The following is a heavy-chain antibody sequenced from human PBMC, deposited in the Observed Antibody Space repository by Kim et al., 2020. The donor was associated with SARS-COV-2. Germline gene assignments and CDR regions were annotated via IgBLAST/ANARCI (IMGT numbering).Heavy chain of an antibody. CDR2: IRSKANSYAT. Sequence: GGSLRLSCVASGFTFSGSAMHWVRQASGKGLEWVGRIRSKANSYATAYAASVKGRFTISRDDSKNTAYLQMNSLKTEDTAVYYCTRHDPENMVRGARDYWGQGTLVTVSS. CDR1: GFTFSGSA. D-gene: IGHD3-10*01. CDR3: TRHDPENMVRGARDY. V-gene: IGHV3-73*01. J-gene: IGHJ4*02.